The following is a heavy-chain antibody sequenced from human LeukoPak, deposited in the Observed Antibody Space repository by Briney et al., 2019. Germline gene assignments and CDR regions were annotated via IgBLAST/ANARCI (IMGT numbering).Heavy chain of an antibody. CDR1: GDSVSGNSAA. J-gene: IGHJ3*02. Sequence: SQTLSLTCAISGDSVSGNSAAWNWIRQSPSRGLEWLGRTYYRSKWYNEYAVFVKSRITINRDTSKNQFSLQLNSVTPEDTAVYYCARDRYSSGWGDAFDIWGQGTMVTVSS. V-gene: IGHV6-1*01. CDR3: ARDRYSSGWGDAFDI. D-gene: IGHD6-19*01. CDR2: TYYRSKWYN.